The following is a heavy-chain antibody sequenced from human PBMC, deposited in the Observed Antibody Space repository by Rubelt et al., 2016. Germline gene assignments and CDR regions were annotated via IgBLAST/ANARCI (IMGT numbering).Heavy chain of an antibody. D-gene: IGHD5-18*01. Sequence: EVHLVESGGGLVQPGRSLRLSCAASGFTFDDYAMHWVRQAPGKGLEWVSGISWNSGSIGYADSVKGRFIISRDNSKNTLFLQMNSLRADDTAVYYCAKDWIQLWIWGQGTLVTVSS. V-gene: IGHV3-9*01. CDR3: AKDWIQLWI. CDR1: GFTFDDYA. CDR2: ISWNSGSI. J-gene: IGHJ4*02.